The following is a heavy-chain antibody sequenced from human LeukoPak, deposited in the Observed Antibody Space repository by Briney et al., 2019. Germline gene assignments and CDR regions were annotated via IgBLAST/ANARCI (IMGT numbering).Heavy chain of an antibody. CDR3: AKDIVGSSRD. Sequence: GGSLRLSCAASRFTFSGYWMSWVRQAPGKGLEWVANIKQDGGETYFADSVKGRFIISRDNSKNSLYLQMNSLRAEDTAVYYCAKDIVGSSRDWGQGTLVTVSS. J-gene: IGHJ4*02. CDR2: IKQDGGET. V-gene: IGHV3-7*03. D-gene: IGHD6-6*01. CDR1: RFTFSGYW.